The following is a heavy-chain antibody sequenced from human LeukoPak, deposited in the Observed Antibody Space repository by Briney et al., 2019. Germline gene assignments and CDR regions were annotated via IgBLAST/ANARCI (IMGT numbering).Heavy chain of an antibody. J-gene: IGHJ3*02. CDR2: IYYSGST. CDR3: ARDRRRDLLHAFDI. CDR1: GGSISSSSYY. D-gene: IGHD1-26*01. Sequence: SETLSLTCTVSGGSISSSSYYWGWIRQPPGKGLEWIGSIYYSGSTYYNPSLKSRVNISVDTSKNQFSLKLSSVTAADTAVYYCARDRRRDLLHAFDIWGQGTMVTVSS. V-gene: IGHV4-39*07.